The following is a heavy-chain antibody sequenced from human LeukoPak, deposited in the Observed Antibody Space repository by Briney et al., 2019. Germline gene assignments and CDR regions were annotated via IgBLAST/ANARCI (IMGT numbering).Heavy chain of an antibody. CDR1: GGSISSGSYY. CDR3: ATYGDYVAFDI. D-gene: IGHD4-17*01. CDR2: IYTSGST. J-gene: IGHJ3*02. V-gene: IGHV4-61*02. Sequence: PSQTLSLTCTVSGGSISSGSYYWSWIRQPAGKGLVWIGRIYTSGSTNYNPPLKSRVTISVDTSKNQFSLKLSSVTAADTAVYYCATYGDYVAFDIWGQGTMVTVSS.